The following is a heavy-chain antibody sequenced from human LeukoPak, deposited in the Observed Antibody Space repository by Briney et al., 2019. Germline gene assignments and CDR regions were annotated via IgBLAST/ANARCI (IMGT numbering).Heavy chain of an antibody. CDR2: ISAYNGNT. CDR3: AKFGYCSSTSCHQYYYYYYMDV. CDR1: GYTFTSYG. D-gene: IGHD2-2*03. Sequence: ASVTVSFKASGYTFTSYGISWVRQAPGQGLEWMGWISAYNGNTNYSQTLQGRVTMTTDTSTSTAYMELRSLRSDDTAVYYCAKFGYCSSTSCHQYYYYYYMDVWGKGTTVTVSS. J-gene: IGHJ6*03. V-gene: IGHV1-18*01.